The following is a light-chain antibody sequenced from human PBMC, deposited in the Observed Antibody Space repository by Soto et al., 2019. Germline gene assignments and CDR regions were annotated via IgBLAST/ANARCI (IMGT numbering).Light chain of an antibody. V-gene: IGKV1-5*03. CDR2: KAS. CDR3: QQYNSYWT. Sequence: DIQMNQSPSTLSASLGDRVTITLRASQSVSSWLAWYQQKPGKAPKLLIYKASTLQSGVPSRFSGSGSGTEFTLTISSLQPDDFATYYCQQYNSYWTFGQGTKVDIK. J-gene: IGKJ1*01. CDR1: QSVSSW.